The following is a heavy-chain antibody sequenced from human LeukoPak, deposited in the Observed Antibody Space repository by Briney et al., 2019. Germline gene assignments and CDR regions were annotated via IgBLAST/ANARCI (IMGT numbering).Heavy chain of an antibody. CDR2: IYSGGST. V-gene: IGHV3-53*01. J-gene: IGHJ6*02. CDR1: GFTFSSYA. D-gene: IGHD3-10*01. CDR3: ASDFGEYYYYGMDV. Sequence: PGRSLRLSCAASGFTFSSYAMHWVRQAPGKGLEWVSVIYSGGSTYYADSVKGRFTISRDNSKNTLYLQMNSLRAEDTAVYYCASDFGEYYYYGMDVWGQGTTVTVSS.